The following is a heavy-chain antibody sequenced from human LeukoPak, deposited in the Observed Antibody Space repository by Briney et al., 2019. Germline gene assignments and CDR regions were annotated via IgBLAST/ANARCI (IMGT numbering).Heavy chain of an antibody. CDR1: GFPFSNYS. Sequence: GGSLRLSCAASGFPFSNYSMTWVRQAPGKGLEWVANIKPDGTTKFYVDSVKGRFTISRDNALNSLYLQMNSLRAEDTAIYYCARSIPYGTTWYGRSDYWGQGTLVTVSS. D-gene: IGHD6-13*01. V-gene: IGHV3-7*03. J-gene: IGHJ4*02. CDR2: IKPDGTTK. CDR3: ARSIPYGTTWYGRSDY.